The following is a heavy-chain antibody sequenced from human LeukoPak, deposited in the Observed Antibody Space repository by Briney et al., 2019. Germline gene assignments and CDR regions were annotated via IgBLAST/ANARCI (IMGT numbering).Heavy chain of an antibody. J-gene: IGHJ4*02. V-gene: IGHV3-15*01. Sequence: GGSLRLSCAASXXXXSNAWMSWVRXAXXXXXXXXXRIKSKTDGGTTDYAAPVKGRFTISRDDSKNTLYLQMNSLKTEDTAVYYCTXDGGSSGYYYGDYWGQGTLVTVSS. D-gene: IGHD3-22*01. CDR3: TXDGGSSGYYYGDY. CDR1: XXXXSNAW. CDR2: IKSKTDGGTT.